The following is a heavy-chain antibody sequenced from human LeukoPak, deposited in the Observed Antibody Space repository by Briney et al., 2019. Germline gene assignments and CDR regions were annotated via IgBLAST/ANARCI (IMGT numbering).Heavy chain of an antibody. Sequence: SETLSLTCTVSGASIGSSSCYWGWIRQSPGKGLEWIGIIYYSGSTYYNPSLKSRVTISVDTSKNQLSLRLSSVTAADTAVYYCARRPRPSTTLNTGGFWFDTWGQGTLITVSS. CDR1: GASIGSSSCY. J-gene: IGHJ5*02. CDR2: IYYSGST. D-gene: IGHD3-10*01. V-gene: IGHV4-39*01. CDR3: ARRPRPSTTLNTGGFWFDT.